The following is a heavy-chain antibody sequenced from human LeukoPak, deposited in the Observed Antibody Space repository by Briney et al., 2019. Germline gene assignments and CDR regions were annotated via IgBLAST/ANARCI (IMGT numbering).Heavy chain of an antibody. CDR2: INHSGST. D-gene: IGHD3-10*01. CDR3: ARRLGGYYGSGSYPKFDY. V-gene: IGHV4-34*01. CDR1: GGSFSGYY. Sequence: SETLSLTCAVYGGSFSGYYWSWIRQPPGKGLEWIGEINHSGSTNYNPSLKSRVTISVDTSKNQFSLKLSSVTAADTAVYYCARRLGGYYGSGSYPKFDYWGQGTLVTVSS. J-gene: IGHJ4*02.